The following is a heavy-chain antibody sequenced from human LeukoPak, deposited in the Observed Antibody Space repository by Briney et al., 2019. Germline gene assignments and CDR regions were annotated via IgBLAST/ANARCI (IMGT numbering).Heavy chain of an antibody. J-gene: IGHJ4*02. D-gene: IGHD3-10*01. V-gene: IGHV1-46*01. CDR3: ARGSTGELFADY. CDR1: GYTFTSYY. CDR2: INPSGGST. Sequence: ASVKVSCKASGYTFTSYYMHWVRQAPGQGLEWMGIINPSGGSTTYAQKFQGRVTMTRDTSTSTVYMELSSVRSEDTAVYYCARGSTGELFADYWGEGTLVIVSS.